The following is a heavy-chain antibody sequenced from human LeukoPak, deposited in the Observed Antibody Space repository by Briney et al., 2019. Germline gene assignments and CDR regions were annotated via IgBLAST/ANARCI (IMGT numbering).Heavy chain of an antibody. D-gene: IGHD3-10*02. CDR3: AELGITMIGGV. CDR1: GFTFSTFA. CDR2: ISSSGSTI. J-gene: IGHJ6*04. V-gene: IGHV3-48*03. Sequence: PGGSLRLSCAASGFTFSTFAMIWVRQAPGKGLEWVSYISSSGSTIYYADSVKGRFTISRDSAKNSLYLQMNSLRAEDTAVYYCAELGITMIGGVWGKGTTVTISS.